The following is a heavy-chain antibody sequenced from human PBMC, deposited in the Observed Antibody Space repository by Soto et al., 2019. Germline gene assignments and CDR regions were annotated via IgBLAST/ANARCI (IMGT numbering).Heavy chain of an antibody. Sequence: GGSLRLSCAASGFTFSSYYMSWVRQPPGKGLEWVANIKQDGSEKYYVDSVKGRFTISRDNAKNSLYLQMNSLRAEDTAVYYCARDVQFQSFDYWGQGTLVTVSS. CDR1: GFTFSSYY. V-gene: IGHV3-7*01. CDR3: ARDVQFQSFDY. J-gene: IGHJ4*02. D-gene: IGHD4-4*01. CDR2: IKQDGSEK.